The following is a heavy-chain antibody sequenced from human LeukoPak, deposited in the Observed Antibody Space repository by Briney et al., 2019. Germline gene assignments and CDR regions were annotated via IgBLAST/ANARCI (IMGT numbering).Heavy chain of an antibody. CDR1: GFTFRNAW. CDR2: IKSKTDGGTT. J-gene: IGHJ4*02. CDR3: TGETYYFDH. Sequence: GGSLRLSCAASGFTFRNAWMSWVRQAPGKGLEWVARIKSKTDGGTTDYAAPVKGRFTVSRDDSENTLYLQMNSLRPEDTAMYYCTGETYYFDHWGQGALVTVSS. V-gene: IGHV3-15*01. D-gene: IGHD3-10*01.